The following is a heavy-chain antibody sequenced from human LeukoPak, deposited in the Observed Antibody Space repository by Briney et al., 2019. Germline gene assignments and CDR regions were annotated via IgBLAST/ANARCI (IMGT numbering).Heavy chain of an antibody. J-gene: IGHJ4*02. CDR1: GYTFTSHW. CDR3: ARQPSRYNPDFDY. Sequence: GESLKISCKGSGYTFTSHWIAWVRQMPGKGLEWMGLIYPGGSDTRYSPSFQDQDSLSADKSFNTAYLRWSSLKPSNTAMYYCARQPSRYNPDFDYWGQGSLVTVSS. CDR2: IYPGGSDT. D-gene: IGHD1-14*01. V-gene: IGHV5-51*01.